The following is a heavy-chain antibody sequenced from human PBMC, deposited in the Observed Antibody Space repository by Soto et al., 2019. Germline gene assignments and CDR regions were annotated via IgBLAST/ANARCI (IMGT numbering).Heavy chain of an antibody. CDR3: ARGGAVVVVPAATRYYGMDV. V-gene: IGHV1-69*01. Sequence: QVQLVQSGAEVKKPGSSVKVSCKASGGTFSSYAISWVRQAPGQGLEWMGGIIPIFGTANYAQKFQGRVTITADDSTSTAYMELSSLRSEDTAVYYCARGGAVVVVPAATRYYGMDVWGQGTTVTVSS. D-gene: IGHD2-2*01. J-gene: IGHJ6*02. CDR1: GGTFSSYA. CDR2: IIPIFGTA.